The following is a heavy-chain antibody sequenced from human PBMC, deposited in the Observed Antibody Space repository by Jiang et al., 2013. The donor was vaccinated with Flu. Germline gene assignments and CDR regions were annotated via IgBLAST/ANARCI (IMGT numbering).Heavy chain of an antibody. V-gene: IGHV1-69*04. J-gene: IGHJ4*02. Sequence: GAEVKKPGSSVKVSCKASGGTFSSYAISWVRQAPGQGLEWMGRIIPILGIANYAQKFQGRVTITADKSTSTAYMELSSLRSEDTAVYYCARVSGEQWDPFDYWGQGTLVTVSS. D-gene: IGHD1-26*01. CDR2: IIPILGIA. CDR1: GGTFSSYA. CDR3: ARVSGEQWDPFDY.